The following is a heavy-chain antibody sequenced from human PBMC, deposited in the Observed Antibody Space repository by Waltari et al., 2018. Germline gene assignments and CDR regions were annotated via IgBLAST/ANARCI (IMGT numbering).Heavy chain of an antibody. V-gene: IGHV4-39*01. CDR3: ATYVGASIGTAAFDV. CDR1: GGSINTNRHY. D-gene: IGHD3-16*01. Sequence: QLHLQESGPGLVQPSETLSLPCSVSGGSINTNRHYWGWIRQPPGKGLEWTATISYRGATYTNPSLKSRVTISVDTFKNQFSLKLRSVTAADTALYYCATYVGASIGTAAFDVWGQGTMVTVSS. J-gene: IGHJ3*01. CDR2: ISYRGAT.